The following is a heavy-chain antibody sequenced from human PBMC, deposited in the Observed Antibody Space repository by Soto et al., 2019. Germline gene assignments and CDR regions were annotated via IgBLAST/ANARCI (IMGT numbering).Heavy chain of an antibody. V-gene: IGHV3-21*01. CDR3: ARDRGYDAHDYYHNAMDV. Sequence: GGSLRLSCISSGFTFRTYTMNWVRQAPGKGLEWVSGIRGFSPYTFYAESVRGRFTISRDNAKNSLFLQMDSLRAEDTAVYYCARDRGYDAHDYYHNAMDVWGQGTTVTVSS. CDR2: IRGFSPYT. CDR1: GFTFRTYT. D-gene: IGHD3-10*01. J-gene: IGHJ6*02.